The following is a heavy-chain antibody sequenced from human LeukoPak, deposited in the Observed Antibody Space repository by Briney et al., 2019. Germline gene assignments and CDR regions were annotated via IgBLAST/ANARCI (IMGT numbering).Heavy chain of an antibody. CDR2: ISYDGSNK. Sequence: GGSLRLSCAASGFTFSNYAMHWVRQASGKGLEWVAVISYDGSNKYYADSVKGRFTISRDISKNTLYLQMNSLRVEDAAVYYCSKDLTSDFGGDLDPWGQGTLVTVSS. CDR3: SKDLTSDFGGDLDP. D-gene: IGHD3-10*01. CDR1: GFTFSNYA. J-gene: IGHJ5*02. V-gene: IGHV3-30-3*01.